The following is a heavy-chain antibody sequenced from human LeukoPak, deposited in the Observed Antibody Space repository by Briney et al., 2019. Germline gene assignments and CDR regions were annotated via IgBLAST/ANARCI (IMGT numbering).Heavy chain of an antibody. V-gene: IGHV4-61*02. J-gene: IGHJ4*02. D-gene: IGHD3-3*01. CDR1: GGSISSGSYY. CDR2: IYTSGST. Sequence: SQTLSLTCTDSGGSISSGSYYWSWIRQPAGKGLEWLGRIYTSGSTNYNPSLKSRVTISVDTSKNQFSLKLSSVTAADTAVYYCARAEGYDFWSGYFRFGSFDYWGQGTLVTVSS. CDR3: ARAEGYDFWSGYFRFGSFDY.